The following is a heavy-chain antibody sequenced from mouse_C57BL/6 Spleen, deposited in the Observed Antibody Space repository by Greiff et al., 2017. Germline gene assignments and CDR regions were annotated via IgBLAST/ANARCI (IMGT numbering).Heavy chain of an antibody. D-gene: IGHD4-1*01. Sequence: QVQLQQPGAELVRPGSSVKLSCKASGYTFTSYWMHWVKQRPIQGLEWIGNIDPSDSETHYNQKFKGKATLTVDKSSSTAYMQLSSLTSEDSAVYYSARNWGAWYFDVWGTGTTVTVSS. V-gene: IGHV1-52*01. J-gene: IGHJ1*03. CDR3: ARNWGAWYFDV. CDR2: IDPSDSET. CDR1: GYTFTSYW.